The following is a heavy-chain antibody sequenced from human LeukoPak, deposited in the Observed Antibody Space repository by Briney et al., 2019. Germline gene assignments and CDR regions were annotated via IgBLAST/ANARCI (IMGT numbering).Heavy chain of an antibody. V-gene: IGHV3-7*01. CDR2: MKQDGSEK. CDR1: GFTFSSYA. Sequence: PERSLRLSCAASGFTFSSYAMHWVRQAPGKGLEWVANMKQDGSEKYYVDSVKGRFTISRDNAKNSLYLQMNSLRAEDTAMYYCASLLYCTNGVCSDYWGQGTLVTVSS. D-gene: IGHD2-8*01. CDR3: ASLLYCTNGVCSDY. J-gene: IGHJ4*02.